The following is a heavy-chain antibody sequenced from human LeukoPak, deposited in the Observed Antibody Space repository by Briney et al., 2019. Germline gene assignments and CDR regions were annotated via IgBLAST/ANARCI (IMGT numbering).Heavy chain of an antibody. D-gene: IGHD3-22*01. V-gene: IGHV3-30*18. Sequence: GGSLRLSCAASGFTFINYAMHWVRQAPGKGLEWGAVISYDGSDKYYVDSVKGRFTISRDNSKNTLYLQMNSLRAEDTAVYFCAKDLGLAYYESYFDIWGQGTMVTVSS. CDR3: AKDLGLAYYESYFDI. CDR1: GFTFINYA. CDR2: ISYDGSDK. J-gene: IGHJ3*02.